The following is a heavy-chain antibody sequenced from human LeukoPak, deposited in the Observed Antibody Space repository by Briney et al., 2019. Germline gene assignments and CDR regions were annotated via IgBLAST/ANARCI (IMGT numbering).Heavy chain of an antibody. J-gene: IGHJ4*02. CDR2: ISYDEGNT. D-gene: IGHD2-8*02. CDR1: GFTFSGYG. V-gene: IGHV3-30*03. CDR3: ARDQTAVTGVWGTIDY. Sequence: PGGSLRLSCTASGFTFSGYGMHWVRQAPGMGLEWVAIISYDEGNTFYGDSVKGRFTISRDNSKKTLYLQMNSLRTEDTAVYYCARDQTAVTGVWGTIDYWGQGTLVTVSS.